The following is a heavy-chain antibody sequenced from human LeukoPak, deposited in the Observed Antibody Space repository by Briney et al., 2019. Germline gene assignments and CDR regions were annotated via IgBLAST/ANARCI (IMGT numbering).Heavy chain of an antibody. CDR1: GYSISSGYY. CDR2: IYHSGST. Sequence: SETLSLTCTVSGYSISSGYYWGWIRQPPGKGLEWIGSIYHSGSTYYNPSLKSRVTISVDTSKNQFSLKLSSVTAADTAVYYCAGARVTTVTNWYFDYWGQGTLVTVSS. D-gene: IGHD4-17*01. J-gene: IGHJ4*02. V-gene: IGHV4-38-2*02. CDR3: AGARVTTVTNWYFDY.